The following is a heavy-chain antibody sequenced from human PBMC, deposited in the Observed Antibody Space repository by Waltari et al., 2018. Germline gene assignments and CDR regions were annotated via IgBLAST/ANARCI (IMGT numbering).Heavy chain of an antibody. CDR1: GCTFDDST. CDR2: ISVDGGST. Sequence: EVQLVESGGGVVQPGGSLRLSWAASGCTFDDSTMHWVRQAPGKGLEWVSLISVDGGSTYYADSVKGRFTISRDNRKNSLYLQMNSLRPEDTALYYCLPGSWDHWGQGTLVTVSS. CDR3: LPGSWDH. J-gene: IGHJ4*02. D-gene: IGHD2-15*01. V-gene: IGHV3-43*01.